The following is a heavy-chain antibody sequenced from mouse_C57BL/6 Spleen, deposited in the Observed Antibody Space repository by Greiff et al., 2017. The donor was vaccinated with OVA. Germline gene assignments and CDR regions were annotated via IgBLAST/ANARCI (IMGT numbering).Heavy chain of an antibody. V-gene: IGHV5-6*01. CDR3: ARRGDDYYGSSAWFAY. J-gene: IGHJ3*01. CDR1: GFTFSSYG. Sequence: EVHLVESGGDLVKPGGSLKLSCAASGFTFSSYGMSWVRQTPDKRLEWVATISSGGSYTYYPDSVKGRFTISRDNAKNTLYLQMSILKSEDTAMYYCARRGDDYYGSSAWFAYWGQGTLVTVSA. CDR2: ISSGGSYT. D-gene: IGHD1-1*01.